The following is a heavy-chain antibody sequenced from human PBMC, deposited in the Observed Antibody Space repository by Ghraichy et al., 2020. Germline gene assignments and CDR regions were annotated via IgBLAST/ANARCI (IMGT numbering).Heavy chain of an antibody. CDR2: IGTAGDP. Sequence: GESLNISCAASGFTFSSYDMHWVRQATGKGLEWVSAIGTAGDPNYPGSVKGRFTISRENAKNSLYLQMNSLRAGDTAVYYCAREQSGYGMDVWGQGTTVTVSS. CDR1: GFTFSSYD. V-gene: IGHV3-13*05. CDR3: AREQSGYGMDV. J-gene: IGHJ6*02. D-gene: IGHD3-10*01.